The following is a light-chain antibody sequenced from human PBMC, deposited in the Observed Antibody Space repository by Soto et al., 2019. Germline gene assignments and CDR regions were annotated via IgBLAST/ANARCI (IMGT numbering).Light chain of an antibody. V-gene: IGKV3-20*01. CDR3: QQFSGSVT. Sequence: EVVLTQSPGTLSLSPGERATLSCRASQSVRNSYLGWYQQKPGQAPRLLIHGASKRQSGVPDRFSGGGSGRDFTLSISSLEPEDFAVYYCQQFSGSVTFGSGTRVHIK. CDR2: GAS. J-gene: IGKJ4*01. CDR1: QSVRNSY.